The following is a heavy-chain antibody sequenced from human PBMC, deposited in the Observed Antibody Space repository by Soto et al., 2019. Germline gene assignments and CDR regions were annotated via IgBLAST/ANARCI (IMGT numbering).Heavy chain of an antibody. J-gene: IGHJ4*02. CDR2: ISGSGGST. V-gene: IGHV3-23*01. Sequence: GGSLRLSCAASGFTFSSYAMSWVRQAPGKGLEWVSAISGSGGSTYYADSVKGRFTISRDNSKNTLYLQMNSLRAEDTAVYYCAKNHPPPHRTPATYYDFFPYYFDYLGQGTLVTVSS. CDR1: GFTFSSYA. D-gene: IGHD3-3*01. CDR3: AKNHPPPHRTPATYYDFFPYYFDY.